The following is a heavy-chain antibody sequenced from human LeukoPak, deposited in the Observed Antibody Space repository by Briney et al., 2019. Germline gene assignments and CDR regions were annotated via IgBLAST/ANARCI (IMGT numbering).Heavy chain of an antibody. Sequence: PSETLSLTCSVSGGSISGYFWSWIRQPPGKGLEWLGYIYYSGSTNYNPSLKSRVTMSVDTSKNQFSLKLSSVTAADTAVYYCAREKWVAATANYFDYWGQGTLVTVSS. D-gene: IGHD1-26*01. CDR2: IYYSGST. CDR1: GGSISGYF. V-gene: IGHV4-59*01. CDR3: AREKWVAATANYFDY. J-gene: IGHJ4*02.